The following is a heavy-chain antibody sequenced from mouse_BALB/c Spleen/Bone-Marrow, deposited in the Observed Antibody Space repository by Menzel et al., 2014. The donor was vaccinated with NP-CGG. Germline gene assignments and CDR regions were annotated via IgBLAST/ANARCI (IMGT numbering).Heavy chain of an antibody. D-gene: IGHD4-1*01. V-gene: IGHV1S29*02. CDR2: IYPYNGGT. CDR1: GYTFTDYN. J-gene: IGHJ2*01. Sequence: VQLQQSGPELVKPGASVRISCKASGYTFTDYNMHWVKQSHGKSLEWIGYIYPYNGGTGYNQKFKSKATLTVDNSSSTAYMELRSLTSEDSAVYYCARLGRDYWGQGTTLTVSS. CDR3: ARLGRDY.